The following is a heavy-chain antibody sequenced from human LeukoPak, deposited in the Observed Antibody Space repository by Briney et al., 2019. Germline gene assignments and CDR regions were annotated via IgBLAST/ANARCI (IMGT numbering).Heavy chain of an antibody. D-gene: IGHD6-19*01. CDR3: ARWSYSSGWFIDY. Sequence: GGSLRLSCAASGFTFSSNYMSWVRQAPGKGLEWVANIKQDSSATAYVDSVKGRFTISRDNAKNSLYLLMNSLRAEDTAVYYCARWSYSSGWFIDYWGQGTLVTVSS. J-gene: IGHJ4*02. V-gene: IGHV3-7*01. CDR2: IKQDSSAT. CDR1: GFTFSSNY.